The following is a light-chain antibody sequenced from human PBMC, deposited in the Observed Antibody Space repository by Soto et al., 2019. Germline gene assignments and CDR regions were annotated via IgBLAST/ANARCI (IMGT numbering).Light chain of an antibody. V-gene: IGKV1-39*01. J-gene: IGKJ5*01. Sequence: DIEMTQSPASLSASVGDRVTISCRTSQTINNNLNWYQQRPGKAPKLLIYSSSSLMSGFPPRFSGSGSGTDFTLTISSLQPEDFATYFCQQTYITPFTFGQGTRLDIK. CDR1: QTINNN. CDR3: QQTYITPFT. CDR2: SSS.